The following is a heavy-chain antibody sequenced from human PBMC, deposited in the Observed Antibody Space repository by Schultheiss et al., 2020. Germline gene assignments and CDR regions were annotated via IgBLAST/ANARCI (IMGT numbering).Heavy chain of an antibody. CDR2: IYYSGST. CDR1: GASISSGGYY. V-gene: IGHV4-61*08. J-gene: IGHJ4*02. Sequence: TLSLTCTVSGASISSGGYYWSWIRQHPGKGLEWIGYIYYSGSTNYNPSLKSRVTISVDTSKNQFSLKLSSVTAADTAVYYCARWGGYYPYYFDYWGQGTLVTVSS. D-gene: IGHD3-3*01. CDR3: ARWGGYYPYYFDY.